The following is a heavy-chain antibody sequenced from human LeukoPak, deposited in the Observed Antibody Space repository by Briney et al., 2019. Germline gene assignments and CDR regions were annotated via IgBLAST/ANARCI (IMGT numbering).Heavy chain of an antibody. J-gene: IGHJ4*02. CDR1: GFTFGDYA. CDR3: TRGGVTMIVVVIYY. CDR2: IRSKAYGGTT. V-gene: IGHV3-49*03. D-gene: IGHD3-22*01. Sequence: GGSLRLSCTASGFTFGDYAMSWFRQAPGKGLEWVGFIRSKAYGGTTEYAASVKGRFTISRDDSRSIAYLQMNSQKTEDTAVYYCTRGGVTMIVVVIYYWGQGTLVTVSS.